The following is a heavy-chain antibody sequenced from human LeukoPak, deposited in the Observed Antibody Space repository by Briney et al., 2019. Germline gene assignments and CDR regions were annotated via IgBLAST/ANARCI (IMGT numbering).Heavy chain of an antibody. V-gene: IGHV3-23*01. J-gene: IGHJ3*02. CDR2: VSSSGDRT. CDR1: GFTFSSYA. Sequence: PGGSLRLSCAASGFTFSSYAMSWVRQAPGKGLEWVSGVSSSGDRTYYADSVKGRFTISRDNSKNTLYLQMYSLRAEDTAVYYCAKDAIVTTPGEAFDIWGQGTMVTVSS. CDR3: AKDAIVTTPGEAFDI. D-gene: IGHD4-11*01.